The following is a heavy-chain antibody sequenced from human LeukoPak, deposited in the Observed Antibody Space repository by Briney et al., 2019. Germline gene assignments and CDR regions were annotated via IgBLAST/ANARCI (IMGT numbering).Heavy chain of an antibody. CDR3: AREFHEWIQLWPLADYYYYMDV. V-gene: IGHV1-8*03. J-gene: IGHJ6*03. CDR2: MNPNSGNT. Sequence: ASVKVSCKASGYTFTSYDINWVRQATGQGLEWMGWMNPNSGNTGYAQKFQGRVTITRNTSISTAYMELSSLRSEDTAMYYCAREFHEWIQLWPLADYYYYMDVWGKGTTVTVSS. CDR1: GYTFTSYD. D-gene: IGHD5-18*01.